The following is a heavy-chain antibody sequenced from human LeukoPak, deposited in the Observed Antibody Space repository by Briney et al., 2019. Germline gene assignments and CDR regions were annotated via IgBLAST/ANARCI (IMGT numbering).Heavy chain of an antibody. J-gene: IGHJ4*02. CDR3: AKAGSGYPINHYFDY. CDR2: ISWNSGSI. V-gene: IGHV3-9*01. CDR1: GFTFDDYA. D-gene: IGHD3-22*01. Sequence: PGGSLRLSCAASGFTFDDYAMHWVRQAPGKGLEWVSGISWNSGSIGYADSVKGRFTISRDNAKNSLYLQMNSLRAEDTALYYCAKAGSGYPINHYFDYWGQGTLVTVSS.